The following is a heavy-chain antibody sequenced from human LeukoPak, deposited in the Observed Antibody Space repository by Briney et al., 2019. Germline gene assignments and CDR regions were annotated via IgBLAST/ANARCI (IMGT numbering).Heavy chain of an antibody. CDR1: GGTFSSYA. CDR3: ARDGSGWSYYYYYMDV. Sequence: SVKVSCKASGGTFSSYAISWVRQAPGQGLEWMGGIIPIFGTANYAQKFQGRVTITADKSTSTAYMELSSLRSEDAAVYYCARDGSGWSYYYYYMDVWGKGTTVTVSS. V-gene: IGHV1-69*06. D-gene: IGHD6-19*01. CDR2: IIPIFGTA. J-gene: IGHJ6*03.